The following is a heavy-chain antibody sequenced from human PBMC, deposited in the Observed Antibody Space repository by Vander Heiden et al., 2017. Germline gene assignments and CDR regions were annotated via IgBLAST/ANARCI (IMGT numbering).Heavy chain of an antibody. CDR3: AKDEVDSGQWLKTDY. J-gene: IGHJ4*02. Sequence: EVQLLESGGGLVQPGGSLRLSCAASGFTFSSYAMSWVRQAPGKGLEWVSAISGSGGSTYYADSVKGRFTISRDNSKSTLYLQMNSLRAEDTAVYYCAKDEVDSGQWLKTDYWGQGTLVTVSS. V-gene: IGHV3-23*01. CDR2: ISGSGGST. D-gene: IGHD6-19*01. CDR1: GFTFSSYA.